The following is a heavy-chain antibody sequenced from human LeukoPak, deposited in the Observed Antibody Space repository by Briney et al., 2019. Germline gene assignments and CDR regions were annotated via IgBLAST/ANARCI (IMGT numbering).Heavy chain of an antibody. CDR2: ISAYNGNT. CDR3: ARDVGRFVGATTTGADY. Sequence: ASVKVSCKASGYTFTSYGISWVRQAPGQGLEWMGWISAYNGNTNYAQKLQGRATMTTDTSTSTAYMELRSLRSDDTAVYYCARDVGRFVGATTTGADYWGQGTLVTVSS. V-gene: IGHV1-18*01. D-gene: IGHD1-26*01. J-gene: IGHJ4*02. CDR1: GYTFTSYG.